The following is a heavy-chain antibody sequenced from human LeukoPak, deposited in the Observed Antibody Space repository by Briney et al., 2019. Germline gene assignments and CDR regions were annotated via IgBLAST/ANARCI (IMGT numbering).Heavy chain of an antibody. Sequence: GGSLRLSCAASGFTFDDYAMSWVRHGPGKGLEWVSAISGSGGSTYYADSVKGRFTISRDNSKNTLYLQMNSLRAEDTAVYYCAKDTYYYDSSGYYPFDYWGQGTLVTVSS. CDR2: ISGSGGST. J-gene: IGHJ4*02. CDR3: AKDTYYYDSSGYYPFDY. CDR1: GFTFDDYA. V-gene: IGHV3-23*01. D-gene: IGHD3-22*01.